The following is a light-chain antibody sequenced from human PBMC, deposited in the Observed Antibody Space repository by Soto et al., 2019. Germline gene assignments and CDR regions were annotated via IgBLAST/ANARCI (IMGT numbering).Light chain of an antibody. CDR2: LAS. J-gene: IGKJ1*01. Sequence: DIQMTQSPSTLSASVGDTVTITCRASQSVNIWLAWYQQKPGRAPNLLIYLASTLASGVPSRFSGSGSGTEFTLTISSLQSEDFAVYYCQQYNNWPSRTFGQGTKVDIK. CDR3: QQYNNWPSRT. CDR1: QSVNIW. V-gene: IGKV1-5*03.